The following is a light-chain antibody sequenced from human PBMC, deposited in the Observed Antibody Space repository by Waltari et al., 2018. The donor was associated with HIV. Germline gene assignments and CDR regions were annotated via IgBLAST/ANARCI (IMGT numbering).Light chain of an antibody. Sequence: QSVLTQPPSASGTPGQRVTISCSGYSSNMARRSVDWYQQLPGAAPKLLIANNNQRPSGVPDRFSGSKSGTSASLAISGLQSEDEADYYCATWSDSLNSVVFGGGTKLTVL. J-gene: IGLJ2*01. V-gene: IGLV1-44*01. CDR3: ATWSDSLNSVV. CDR2: NNN. CDR1: SSNMARRS.